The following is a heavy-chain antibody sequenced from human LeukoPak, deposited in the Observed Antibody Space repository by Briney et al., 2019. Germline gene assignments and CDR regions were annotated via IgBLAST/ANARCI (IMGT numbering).Heavy chain of an antibody. D-gene: IGHD6-19*01. Sequence: GGSLRLSCAASGFTFTSYSMSWVRQAPGKGLEWVAIISYDGSNKYYADSVKGRFTISRDNSKNTLSLQMNSLRAEDTAVYYCARDWFRGMTVAGPLDYWGQGTQVTVSS. CDR2: ISYDGSNK. V-gene: IGHV3-30*04. J-gene: IGHJ4*02. CDR3: ARDWFRGMTVAGPLDY. CDR1: GFTFTSYS.